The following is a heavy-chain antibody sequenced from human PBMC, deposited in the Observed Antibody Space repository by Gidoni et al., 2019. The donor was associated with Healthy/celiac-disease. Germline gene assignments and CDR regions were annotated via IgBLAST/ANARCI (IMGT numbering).Heavy chain of an antibody. CDR1: GFTFSSYG. D-gene: IGHD6-6*01. CDR3: ARVEYGGDGSSILDYYYYGMDV. J-gene: IGHJ6*02. V-gene: IGHV3-33*01. Sequence: QVQLVESGGGVVQPGRSLRLSCAASGFTFSSYGMHWVRQAPGKGLEWVAVIWYDGSNKYYADSVKGRFTISRDNSKNTLYLQMNSLRAEDTAVYYCARVEYGGDGSSILDYYYYGMDVWGQGTTVTVSS. CDR2: IWYDGSNK.